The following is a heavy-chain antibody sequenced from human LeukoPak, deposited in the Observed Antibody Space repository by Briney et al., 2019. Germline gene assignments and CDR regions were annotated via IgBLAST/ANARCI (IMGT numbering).Heavy chain of an antibody. D-gene: IGHD2-15*01. J-gene: IGHJ4*02. CDR3: ARDLPYCSGGSCYFDY. Sequence: AASVKVSCTASGYTFTSYGISWVRQAPGQGLEWMGWISAYNGNTNYAQKLQGRVTMTTDTSTSTAYMELRSLRSDDTAVYYCARDLPYCSGGSCYFDYWGQGTLVTVSS. CDR2: ISAYNGNT. V-gene: IGHV1-18*01. CDR1: GYTFTSYG.